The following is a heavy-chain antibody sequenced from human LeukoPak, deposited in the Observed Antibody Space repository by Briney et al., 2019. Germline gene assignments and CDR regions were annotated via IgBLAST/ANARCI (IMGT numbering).Heavy chain of an antibody. V-gene: IGHV5-10-1*01. J-gene: IGHJ4*02. D-gene: IGHD1-26*01. Sequence: GESLKISCKGSGYSFTSYWISWVRQLPGKGLEWMGTIDPSDSYTNYSPSFQGHVTISADKSIGTAYLQWSSLKASDTAMYYCARHVFSASGSYYSPDYWGQGTLVTVSS. CDR2: IDPSDSYT. CDR1: GYSFTSYW. CDR3: ARHVFSASGSYYSPDY.